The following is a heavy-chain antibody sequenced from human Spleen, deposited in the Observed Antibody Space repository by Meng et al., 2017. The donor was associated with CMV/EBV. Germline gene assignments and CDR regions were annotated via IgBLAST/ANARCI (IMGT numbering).Heavy chain of an antibody. CDR1: GFTFSSYG. CDR2: IWYDGSNK. J-gene: IGHJ4*02. CDR3: ARDLSSGWYRPPYY. V-gene: IGHV3-33*01. Sequence: GESLKISCAASGFTFSSYGMHWVRQAPGKGLEWVAVIWYDGSNKYYADSVKGRFTISRDNSKNTLYLQMNSLRAEDTALYYCARDLSSGWYRPPYYWGQGTLVTVSS. D-gene: IGHD6-19*01.